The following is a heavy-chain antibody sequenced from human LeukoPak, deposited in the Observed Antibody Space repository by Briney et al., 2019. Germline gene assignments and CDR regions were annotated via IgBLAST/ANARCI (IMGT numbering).Heavy chain of an antibody. D-gene: IGHD2-2*03. CDR2: IYPGDSDT. CDR1: GYSFTSYW. V-gene: IGHV5-51*01. CDR3: ARLGLVDISPDNAFDI. Sequence: GEPLKISWKGSGYSFTSYWIGWVRQMPGKGLEWMGIIYPGDSDTRYSPSFQGQVTISADKSISTAYLQWSSLKASDTAMYYCARLGLVDISPDNAFDIWGQGTMVTVSS. J-gene: IGHJ3*02.